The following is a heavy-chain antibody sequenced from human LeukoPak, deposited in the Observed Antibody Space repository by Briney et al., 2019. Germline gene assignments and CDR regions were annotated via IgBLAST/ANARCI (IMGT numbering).Heavy chain of an antibody. CDR1: GFTFSSYA. Sequence: TGGSLRLCCSASGFTFSSYAMHWVRQAPGKGLEYVSAISSNGGSTYYADSVKGRFTISRDNSKNTLYLQTSSLRAEDTAVYYCVKDKGSGSSYYYYYDMDVWGKGTTVTVSS. J-gene: IGHJ6*04. D-gene: IGHD3-10*01. CDR3: VKDKGSGSSYYYYYDMDV. CDR2: ISSNGGST. V-gene: IGHV3-64D*06.